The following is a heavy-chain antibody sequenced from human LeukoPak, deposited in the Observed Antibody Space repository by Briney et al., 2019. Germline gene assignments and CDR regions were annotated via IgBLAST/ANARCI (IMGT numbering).Heavy chain of an antibody. D-gene: IGHD3-22*01. CDR2: ISAYNGNT. J-gene: IGHJ4*02. CDR3: ARAGPRDYYDSSGYPDY. V-gene: IGHV1-18*04. Sequence: ASVKVSCKASGYTFTGYYMHWVRQAPGQGLEWMGWISAYNGNTNYAQKLQGRVTMTTDTSTSTAYMELRSLRSDDTAVYYCARAGPRDYYDSSGYPDYWGQGTLVTVSS. CDR1: GYTFTGYY.